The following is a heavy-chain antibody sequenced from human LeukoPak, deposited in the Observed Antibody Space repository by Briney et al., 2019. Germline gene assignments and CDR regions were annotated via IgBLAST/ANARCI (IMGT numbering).Heavy chain of an antibody. Sequence: SETLSLTCAVSGYSISSAYYWGWIRQPPGKGMEWIGTIYHSGSTYYNPSLKSRVTISVDTSKNQFSLKLSSVTAADTAVYYCASADSSGYSYVAYWGQGTLVTVSS. CDR3: ASADSSGYSYVAY. D-gene: IGHD3-22*01. J-gene: IGHJ4*02. V-gene: IGHV4-38-2*01. CDR1: GYSISSAYY. CDR2: IYHSGST.